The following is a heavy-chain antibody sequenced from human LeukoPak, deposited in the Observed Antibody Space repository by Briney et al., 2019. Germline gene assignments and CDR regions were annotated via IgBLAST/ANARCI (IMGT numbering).Heavy chain of an antibody. CDR3: ARHKDYYYSYMDV. CDR2: IYYSGTT. J-gene: IGHJ6*03. CDR1: GDSISNYF. V-gene: IGHV4-59*08. Sequence: SETLSLTCTVSGDSISNYFWNWIRQPPGKGLEWIGFIYYSGTTQYNPSLKSRVTISVDTSKNQFSLKLSSVTAADTAVYYCARHKDYYYSYMDVWGKGTTVTISS.